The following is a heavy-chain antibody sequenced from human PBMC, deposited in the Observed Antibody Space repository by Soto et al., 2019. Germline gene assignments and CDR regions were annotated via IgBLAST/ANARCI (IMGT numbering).Heavy chain of an antibody. V-gene: IGHV4-34*01. CDR1: GGSLSGYY. Sequence: QVQLQQWGAGLLKPSETLSLTCAVYGGSLSGYYWSWIRQPPGKGLEWIGEINHSGSTNYNPSLKSRVTISVDTSKNQFSLKLSSVTAADTAVYYCARARHGDYGYWGQGTLVTVSS. D-gene: IGHD4-17*01. CDR3: ARARHGDYGY. J-gene: IGHJ4*02. CDR2: INHSGST.